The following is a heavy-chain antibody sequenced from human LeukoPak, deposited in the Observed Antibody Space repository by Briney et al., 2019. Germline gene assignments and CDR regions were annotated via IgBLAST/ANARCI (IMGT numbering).Heavy chain of an antibody. CDR3: ASLGDYYGSGSYSPFDY. V-gene: IGHV1-2*02. CDR2: INPSSGGT. D-gene: IGHD3-10*01. CDR1: GYTFTDYY. J-gene: IGHJ4*02. Sequence: ASVKVSCRAFGYTFTDYYMHWVRQAPGQGLEWMGWINPSSGGTNYAQKFQGRVTMTRDTSISTAYMELSRLRSDDTAVYYCASLGDYYGSGSYSPFDYWGQGTLVTVSS.